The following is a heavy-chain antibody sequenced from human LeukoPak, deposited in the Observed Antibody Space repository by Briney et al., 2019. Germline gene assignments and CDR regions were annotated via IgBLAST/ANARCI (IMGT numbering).Heavy chain of an antibody. CDR2: ITRGSDYI. CDR1: GFTFSTYS. Sequence: GESLRLSCAATGFTFSTYSMNWVRQAPGKGLEWVSSITRGSDYIYYADSVKGRFTISRENAKNALYLQMNTLRAEDTAVYYCARVGGDGLVLRSNWFDPWGQGTLVTVSS. V-gene: IGHV3-21*01. D-gene: IGHD2-21*02. CDR3: ARVGGDGLVLRSNWFDP. J-gene: IGHJ5*02.